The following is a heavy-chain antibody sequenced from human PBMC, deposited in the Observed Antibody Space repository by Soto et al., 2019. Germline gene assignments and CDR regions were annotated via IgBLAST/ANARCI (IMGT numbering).Heavy chain of an antibody. CDR2: INHSGST. CDR1: GGSFSGYY. J-gene: IGHJ4*02. V-gene: IGHV4-34*01. D-gene: IGHD1-26*01. CDR3: ARGRYSGSYSSARIFDY. Sequence: SETLSLTCAVYGGSFSGYYWSWIRQPPGKGLEWIGEINHSGSTNYNPSLKSRVTISVDTSKNQFSLKLSSVTAADTAVYYCARGRYSGSYSSARIFDYWGQGTLVTVSS.